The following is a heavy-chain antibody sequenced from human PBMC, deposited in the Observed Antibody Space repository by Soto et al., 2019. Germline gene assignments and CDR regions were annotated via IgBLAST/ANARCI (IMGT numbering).Heavy chain of an antibody. Sequence: PGGSLRLSCAASGFTFSSYTMNWVRQAPGKGLEWVSSISSSGGITYYADSVKGRFTISRDNSKNTLYLQMNSLRAEDTAVYYCAKGGYNYGFLFDCWGQGTLVTVSS. CDR1: GFTFSSYT. CDR3: AKGGYNYGFLFDC. V-gene: IGHV3-23*01. J-gene: IGHJ4*02. CDR2: ISSSGGIT. D-gene: IGHD5-18*01.